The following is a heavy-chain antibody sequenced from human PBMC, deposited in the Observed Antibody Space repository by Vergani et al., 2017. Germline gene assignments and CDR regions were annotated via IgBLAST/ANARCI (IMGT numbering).Heavy chain of an antibody. CDR2: IYYDGSNA. CDR3: ARDQVPAAIRLNVGNYMDV. Sequence: QGQLVGSGGGIVQPGRSLTLSCVASRSTFKTYGMHWVRQAPGKGLEWVGLIYYDGSNAYYADSVKGRFTISRDNSKNTLYLQMSSLRAEDTAVYYCARDQVPAAIRLNVGNYMDVWGKGTTVIVSS. V-gene: IGHV3-33*01. J-gene: IGHJ6*03. CDR1: RSTFKTYG. D-gene: IGHD2-2*02.